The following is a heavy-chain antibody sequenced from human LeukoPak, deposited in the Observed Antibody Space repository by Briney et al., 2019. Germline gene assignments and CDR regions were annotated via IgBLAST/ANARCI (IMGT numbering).Heavy chain of an antibody. J-gene: IGHJ6*02. V-gene: IGHV4-59*01. Sequence: PSETLSLTCTVSGGSISSYYWSWIRQPPGKGLEWIGYIYYSGSTNHNPSLKSRVTISVDTSKNQFSLKLSSVTAADTAVYYCARYRDCSSTSCSPGMDVWGQGTTVAVSS. CDR1: GGSISSYY. CDR3: ARYRDCSSTSCSPGMDV. D-gene: IGHD2-2*01. CDR2: IYYSGST.